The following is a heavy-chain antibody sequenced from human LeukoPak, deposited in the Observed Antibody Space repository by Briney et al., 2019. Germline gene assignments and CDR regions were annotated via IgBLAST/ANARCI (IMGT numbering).Heavy chain of an antibody. D-gene: IGHD3-22*01. V-gene: IGHV3-33*01. Sequence: PGRSLRLSCAASGFTISSYGMHWVRQAPGKGLEWVAVIWYDGSNKYYADSVKGRFTISRDNSKNTLYLQMNSLRAEDTAVYYCARAAYDSSSYLTLWGQETLVTVSS. CDR2: IWYDGSNK. J-gene: IGHJ4*02. CDR1: GFTISSYG. CDR3: ARAAYDSSSYLTL.